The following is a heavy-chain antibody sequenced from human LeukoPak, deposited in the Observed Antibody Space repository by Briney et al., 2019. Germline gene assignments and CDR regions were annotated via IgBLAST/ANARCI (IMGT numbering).Heavy chain of an antibody. J-gene: IGHJ5*02. CDR2: IYHSGST. Sequence: PSQTLSLTCAVSGGSISSGGSSWSWIRQPPGKGLEWIGYIYHSGSTYYNPSLKSRVTISLDRSRNQFSLKLSSVTAADTAVYYCARGRASSRFDPWGQGTLVTVSS. V-gene: IGHV4-30-2*01. CDR3: ARGRASSRFDP. CDR1: GGSISSGGSS.